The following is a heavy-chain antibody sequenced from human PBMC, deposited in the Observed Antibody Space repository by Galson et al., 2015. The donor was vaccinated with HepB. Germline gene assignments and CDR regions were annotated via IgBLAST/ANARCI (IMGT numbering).Heavy chain of an antibody. V-gene: IGHV1-2*02. J-gene: IGHJ4*02. Sequence: SVKVSCKASGYTFTGYYMHWVRQAPGQGLEWMGWINPNSGGTNYARKFQGRVTMTRDTSISTAYMELSRLRSDDTAVYYCARDGDLIGIAVPADYWGQGTLVTVSS. CDR2: INPNSGGT. D-gene: IGHD6-19*01. CDR3: ARDGDLIGIAVPADY. CDR1: GYTFTGYY.